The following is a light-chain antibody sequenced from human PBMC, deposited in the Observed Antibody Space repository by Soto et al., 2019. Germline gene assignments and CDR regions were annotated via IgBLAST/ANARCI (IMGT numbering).Light chain of an antibody. CDR3: QQYDDLPLT. Sequence: DVRMTLSPSSLSATVCDRVTINCQASQDISNYLNWYQQKAGKAPKLLIYDASNLETGVPSRFSGSASGTDFSFTISSLQPEDIATYYCQQYDDLPLTVGGGTKVDIK. V-gene: IGKV1-33*01. CDR1: QDISNY. CDR2: DAS. J-gene: IGKJ4*01.